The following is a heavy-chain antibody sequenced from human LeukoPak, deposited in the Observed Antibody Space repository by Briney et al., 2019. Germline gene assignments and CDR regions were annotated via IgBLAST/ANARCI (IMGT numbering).Heavy chain of an antibody. CDR1: GGSISSGSYY. CDR2: IYTSGST. Sequence: SETLSLTCTVSGGSISSGSYYWSWIPQPAGKGLEWIGRIYTSGSTNYNPSLKSRVTISVDTSKNQFSLKLSSVTAADTAVYYCARGYDYSNYDAPSDYWGQGTLVTVSS. J-gene: IGHJ4*02. CDR3: ARGYDYSNYDAPSDY. V-gene: IGHV4-61*02. D-gene: IGHD4-11*01.